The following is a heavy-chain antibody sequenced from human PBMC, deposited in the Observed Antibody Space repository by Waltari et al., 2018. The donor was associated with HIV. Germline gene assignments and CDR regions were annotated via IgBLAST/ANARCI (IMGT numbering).Heavy chain of an antibody. D-gene: IGHD3-10*01. J-gene: IGHJ4*02. CDR2: IYSGGST. V-gene: IGHV3-53*01. CDR1: GFTVSSNY. Sequence: EVQLVESGGGLIQTGGSLRLSCAASGFTVSSNYMSWVRQAPGKGLEWVSVIYSGGSTCYADSVKGRFTISRDNSKNTLYLQMNSLRAEDTAVYYCARTNMVRGVMGYFDYWGQGTLVTVSS. CDR3: ARTNMVRGVMGYFDY.